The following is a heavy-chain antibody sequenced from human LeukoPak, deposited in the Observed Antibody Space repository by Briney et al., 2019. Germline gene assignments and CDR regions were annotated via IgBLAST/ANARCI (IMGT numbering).Heavy chain of an antibody. CDR2: ISWNSGSI. D-gene: IGHD3-16*01. CDR3: ARGRGGSYFDY. V-gene: IGHV3-9*01. Sequence: PGGSLRLSCAASGFTFDDYAMHWVRQAPGKGLEWVSGISWNSGSIGYADSVKGRFTISRENAKNSLYLQMNSLRAGDTAVYYCARGRGGSYFDYWGRGTLVTVSS. J-gene: IGHJ4*02. CDR1: GFTFDDYA.